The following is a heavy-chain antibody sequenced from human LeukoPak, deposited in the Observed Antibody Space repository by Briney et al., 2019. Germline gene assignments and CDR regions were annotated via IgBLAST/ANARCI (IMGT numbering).Heavy chain of an antibody. D-gene: IGHD3-10*02. J-gene: IGHJ6*02. CDR2: INPNSGGT. CDR1: GYTFTGYY. Sequence: GASVKVSCKASGYTFTGYYMHWVRQAPGQGLEWMGWINPNSGGTNYAQKFQGRVTMTRDTSISTAYMELSRLRSDDTAVYYCARDARYGAYYYYGMDVWGQGTTVTVSS. CDR3: ARDARYGAYYYYGMDV. V-gene: IGHV1-2*02.